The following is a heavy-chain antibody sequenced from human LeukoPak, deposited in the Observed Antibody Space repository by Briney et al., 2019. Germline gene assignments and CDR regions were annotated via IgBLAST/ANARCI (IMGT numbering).Heavy chain of an antibody. CDR2: INHSGST. CDR3: AREVLLRFLEWSPRLDY. V-gene: IGHV4-34*01. D-gene: IGHD3-3*01. J-gene: IGHJ4*02. CDR1: GGSFSGYY. Sequence: SETLSLTCAVYGGSFSGYYWSWIRQPPGKGLEWIGEINHSGSTNYNPSLKSRVTISVDTSKNQFSLKLSSVTAADTAVYYCAREVLLRFLEWSPRLDYWGQGTLVTVSS.